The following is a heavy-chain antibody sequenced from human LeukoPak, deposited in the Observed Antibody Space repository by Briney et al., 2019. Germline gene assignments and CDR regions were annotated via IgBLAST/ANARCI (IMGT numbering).Heavy chain of an antibody. CDR1: GGSISSYY. CDR3: GRMYYYGSGNLYFDY. V-gene: IGHV4-59*01. J-gene: IGHJ4*02. D-gene: IGHD3-10*01. Sequence: SETLSLTCTVSGGSISSYYWSWIRQPPGKGLEWIGYIYYSGSTNYNPSLKSRVTISVDTSKNQFSLKLSSVTAADTAVYYRGRMYYYGSGNLYFDYWGQGTLVTVSS. CDR2: IYYSGST.